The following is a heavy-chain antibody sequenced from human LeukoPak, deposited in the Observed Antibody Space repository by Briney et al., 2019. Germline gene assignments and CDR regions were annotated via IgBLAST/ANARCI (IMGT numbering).Heavy chain of an antibody. CDR2: ISSSGSTI. Sequence: GGSLRLSCTVSGFTFSGYEMNWVRQAPWKGLEWVSYISSSGSTIFYADSVKGRFTISRDNAKNSLYLQMNSLRAEDTAVYYCARRGIQLWPHDDYWGQGTLVTVSS. V-gene: IGHV3-48*03. D-gene: IGHD5-18*01. CDR1: GFTFSGYE. CDR3: ARRGIQLWPHDDY. J-gene: IGHJ4*02.